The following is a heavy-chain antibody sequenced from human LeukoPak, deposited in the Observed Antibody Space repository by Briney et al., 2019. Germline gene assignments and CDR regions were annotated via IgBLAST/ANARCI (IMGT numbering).Heavy chain of an antibody. J-gene: IGHJ5*02. V-gene: IGHV3-23*01. CDR1: GFTFSSYA. Sequence: GGSLRLSCAASGFTFSSYAMSWVRQTPGKGLEWVSTINNNGGIKYYADSVKGRFTISRDNSKNTLYLQMNSLRAEDTAVYYCAKDRSLTPYNWFDLWGQGTLVTVSS. CDR2: INNNGGIK. CDR3: AKDRSLTPYNWFDL.